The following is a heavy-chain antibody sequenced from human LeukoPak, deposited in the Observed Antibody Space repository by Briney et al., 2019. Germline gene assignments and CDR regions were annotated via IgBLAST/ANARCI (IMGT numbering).Heavy chain of an antibody. CDR1: GYTFTSYA. V-gene: IGHV1-69*06. J-gene: IGHJ6*04. CDR3: ARSYSSSSPLDV. D-gene: IGHD6-6*01. Sequence: SVKVSCKASGYTFTSYAISWVRQAPGQGLEWMGGIIPIFGTANYAQKFQGRVTITADKSTSTAYMELSSLRSEDTAVCYCARSYSSSSPLDVWGKGTTVTVSS. CDR2: IIPIFGTA.